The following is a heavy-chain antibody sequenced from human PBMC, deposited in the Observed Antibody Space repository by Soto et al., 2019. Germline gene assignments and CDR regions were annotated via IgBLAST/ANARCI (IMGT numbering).Heavy chain of an antibody. J-gene: IGHJ6*03. V-gene: IGHV3-53*04. D-gene: IGHD2-2*01. CDR1: GFTVSSNY. CDR2: IYSGGST. Sequence: EVQLVESGGGLVQPGGSLRLSCAASGFTVSSNYMSWVRQAPGKGLEWVSVIYSGGSTYYADSVKGRFTISRHNSKNTLYLQMNSLRAEDTAFYSCASARKDILVVPAAITTTNYYYYMDVWGKGTTVTVSS. CDR3: ASARKDILVVPAAITTTNYYYYMDV.